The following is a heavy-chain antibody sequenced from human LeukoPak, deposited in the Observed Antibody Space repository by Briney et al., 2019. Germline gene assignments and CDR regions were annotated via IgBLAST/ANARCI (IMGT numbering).Heavy chain of an antibody. CDR3: ARDAVERRPGFDI. CDR1: GYTFTGYY. D-gene: IGHD1-1*01. V-gene: IGHV1-2*02. J-gene: IGHJ3*02. Sequence: GASVTVSCQASGYTFTGYYMQWVRQAPGQGLERMGWINPNSGATDYARRFQGRVTMTRDTSISTAYMELSRLTSDDTAVYYCARDAVERRPGFDIWGQGTMVTVSS. CDR2: INPNSGAT.